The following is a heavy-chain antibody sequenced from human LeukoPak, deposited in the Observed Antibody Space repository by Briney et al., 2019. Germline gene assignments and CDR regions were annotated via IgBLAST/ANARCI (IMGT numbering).Heavy chain of an antibody. Sequence: PGGSLRLSCEASGXTFSNAYMSWVRQAPGKGLEWVGRIRSKTDGGTTDYAAPVKGRFTISRDDSKNTLYLQMNSLKTEDTAVYYCTTLFHDYGDYTFDYWGQGTLVTVSS. V-gene: IGHV3-15*01. J-gene: IGHJ4*02. CDR2: IRSKTDGGTT. CDR3: TTLFHDYGDYTFDY. CDR1: GXTFSNAY. D-gene: IGHD4-17*01.